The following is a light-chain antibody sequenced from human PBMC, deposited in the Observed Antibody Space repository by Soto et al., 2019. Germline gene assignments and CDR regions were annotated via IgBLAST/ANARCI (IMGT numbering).Light chain of an antibody. Sequence: DFLITQSPLSLPCSLGEPASISCRSNQSLVHSDGIAYFSWFQQRPGRSPRRLIYKVSNRDSGVPARFSGSGSGTDFALKISRVEAEDVGVYYCMQGTHWPITFGQGTLLEIK. V-gene: IGKV2-30*02. CDR3: MQGTHWPIT. J-gene: IGKJ5*01. CDR2: KVS. CDR1: QSLVHSDGIAY.